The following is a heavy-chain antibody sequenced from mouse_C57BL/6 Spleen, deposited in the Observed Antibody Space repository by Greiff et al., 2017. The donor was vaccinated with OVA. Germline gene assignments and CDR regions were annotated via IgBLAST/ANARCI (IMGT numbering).Heavy chain of an antibody. J-gene: IGHJ2*01. CDR3: YLDYGSSYDYFDY. CDR1: GYTFTDYY. Sequence: EVQLQQSGPVLVKPGASVKMSCKASGYTFTDYYMNWVKQSHGKSLEWIGVINPYNGGTSYNQKFKGKATLTVDKSSSTAYMELNSLTSEDSAVYYCYLDYGSSYDYFDYWGQGTTLTVSS. D-gene: IGHD1-1*01. V-gene: IGHV1-19*01. CDR2: INPYNGGT.